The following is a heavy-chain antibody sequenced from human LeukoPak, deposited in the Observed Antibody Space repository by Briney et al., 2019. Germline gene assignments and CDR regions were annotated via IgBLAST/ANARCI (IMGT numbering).Heavy chain of an antibody. Sequence: SVKVSCTASGGTFSSYAISWVRQAPGQGLEWMGGIIPIFGTANYAQKFQGRVTITADESTSTAYMELSSLRSEDTAVYYCARAGYSSGWSMNDWFDPWGQGTLVTVSS. CDR1: GGTFSSYA. J-gene: IGHJ5*02. CDR3: ARAGYSSGWSMNDWFDP. CDR2: IIPIFGTA. D-gene: IGHD6-19*01. V-gene: IGHV1-69*13.